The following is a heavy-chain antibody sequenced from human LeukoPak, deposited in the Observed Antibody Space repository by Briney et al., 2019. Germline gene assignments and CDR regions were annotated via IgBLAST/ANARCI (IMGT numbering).Heavy chain of an antibody. J-gene: IGHJ4*02. CDR2: IYPGDSDT. D-gene: IGHD2-2*02. V-gene: IGHV5-51*01. CDR1: GYRFPNYW. CDR3: AIGGDSSTGCYRCFNY. Sequence: LGESLKISCKGSGYRFPNYWIGWVRQMPGKGLEWMGPIYPGDSDTRYSPSFQGQVTISADKSIGTAYLQWSSLKSSDTAMYYCAIGGDSSTGCYRCFNYWGQGTLVTVSS.